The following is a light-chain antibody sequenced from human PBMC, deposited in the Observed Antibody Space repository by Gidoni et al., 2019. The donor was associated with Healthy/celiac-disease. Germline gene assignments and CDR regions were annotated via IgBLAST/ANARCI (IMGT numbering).Light chain of an antibody. V-gene: IGKV3-15*01. Sequence: EIVMTKSPATLSVSPGERATLTCRASQSVSSNLAWYPQKPGQAPRLLIYGASTRATGIPARFSGSGSGTDFTLTISSLQSEDFAVYYCQQYNNWLWTFGQGTKVEIK. CDR3: QQYNNWLWT. CDR1: QSVSSN. CDR2: GAS. J-gene: IGKJ1*01.